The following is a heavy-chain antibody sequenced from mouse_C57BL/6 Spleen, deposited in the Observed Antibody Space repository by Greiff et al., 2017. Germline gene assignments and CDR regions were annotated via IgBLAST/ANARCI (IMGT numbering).Heavy chain of an antibody. V-gene: IGHV1-50*01. CDR2: IDPSDSYT. CDR1: GYTFPSSW. Sequence: QVQLQQPGAELVKPGASVKLSCKASGYTFPSSWMPWVKQRPGQGLEWIGEIDPSDSYTNYNQKFNGKATLTVDTSSRTAYMQLSSLTSEDSVVYYCARWDGYYSAMDYWGQGTSVTVSS. J-gene: IGHJ4*01. CDR3: ARWDGYYSAMDY. D-gene: IGHD2-3*01.